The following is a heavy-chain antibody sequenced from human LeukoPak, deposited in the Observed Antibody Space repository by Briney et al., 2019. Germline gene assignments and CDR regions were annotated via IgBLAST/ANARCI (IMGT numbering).Heavy chain of an antibody. CDR1: GITFDDYA. CDR3: ARTTEGGYTYGYFYYYYMDV. J-gene: IGHJ6*03. V-gene: IGHV3-9*01. CDR2: ISWNSGSI. D-gene: IGHD5-18*01. Sequence: GGSLRLSCAASGITFDDYAMHWVRQAPGKGLEWVSGISWNSGSIGYADSVKGRFTISRDNAKNSLSLQMNSLRAEDTAVYYCARTTEGGYTYGYFYYYYMDVWGKGTTVTISS.